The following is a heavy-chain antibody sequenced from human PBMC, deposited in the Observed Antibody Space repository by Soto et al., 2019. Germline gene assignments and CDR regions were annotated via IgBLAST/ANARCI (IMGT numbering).Heavy chain of an antibody. D-gene: IGHD6-6*01. CDR2: INNDGSST. V-gene: IGHV3-74*01. Sequence: PGESLKISCAASGFTFSSYWMHWVRQAPGKGPVWVSRINNDGSSTIYADSVKGRFTISRDNAKNTLFLQMKSLRVEDTAVYYCAKSSSGAFDYWGQGTPVTVSS. CDR3: AKSSSGAFDY. CDR1: GFTFSSYW. J-gene: IGHJ4*02.